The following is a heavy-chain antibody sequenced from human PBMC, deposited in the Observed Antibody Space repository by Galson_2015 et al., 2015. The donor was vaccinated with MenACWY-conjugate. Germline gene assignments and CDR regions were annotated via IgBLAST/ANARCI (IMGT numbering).Heavy chain of an antibody. D-gene: IGHD2-2*01. V-gene: IGHV3-33*01. CDR3: ARDRGDIVVVPAAQQRAPLGYGMDV. Sequence: SLRLSCAASGFTFSSYGMHWVRQAPGKGLEWVAVIWYDGSNKYYADSVKGRFTISRDNSKNTLYLQMNSLRAEDTAVYYCARDRGDIVVVPAAQQRAPLGYGMDVWGQGTTVTVSS. CDR1: GFTFSSYG. J-gene: IGHJ6*02. CDR2: IWYDGSNK.